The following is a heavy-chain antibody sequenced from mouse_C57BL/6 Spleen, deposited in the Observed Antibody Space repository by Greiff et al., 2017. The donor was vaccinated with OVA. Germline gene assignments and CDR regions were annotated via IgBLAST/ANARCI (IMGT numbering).Heavy chain of an antibody. V-gene: IGHV1-64*01. CDR1: GYTFTSYW. CDR2: IHPNSGST. J-gene: IGHJ4*01. D-gene: IGHD2-3*01. Sequence: QVQLQQSGAELVKPGASVKLSCKASGYTFTSYWMHWVKQRPGQGLEWIGMIHPNSGSTNYNEKFKSKATLTVDKSSSTAYMQLSSLTSEDSAVYYCARSGDGYYLSYAMDYWGQGTSVTVSS. CDR3: ARSGDGYYLSYAMDY.